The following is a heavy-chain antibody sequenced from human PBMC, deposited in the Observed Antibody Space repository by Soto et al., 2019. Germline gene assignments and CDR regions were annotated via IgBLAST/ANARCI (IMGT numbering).Heavy chain of an antibody. D-gene: IGHD3-10*01. CDR3: ARTGSGSYLVY. CDR2: IYYSGST. V-gene: IGHV4-59*01. J-gene: IGHJ4*02. Sequence: PSETLSLTCTVSGGSISSYYWSWFRQPPGKGLEWIGYIYYSGSTNYNPSLKSRVTISVDTSKNQFSLKLSSVTAADTAVYYCARTGSGSYLVYWGQGTLVTVSS. CDR1: GGSISSYY.